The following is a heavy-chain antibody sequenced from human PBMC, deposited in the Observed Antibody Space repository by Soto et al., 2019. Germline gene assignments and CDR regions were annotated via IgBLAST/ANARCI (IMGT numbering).Heavy chain of an antibody. CDR3: VYLMAATGASYYYYYYGLDV. V-gene: IGHV2-5*04. D-gene: IGHD6-13*01. J-gene: IGHJ6*02. Sequence: QITLKESGPKVVKPTQTLTVTCTFSGFSLSISGVGVGWIRQPPGKALEWLAVIYWDDDKRYNPTLKSRLTPXXXTXXDQVKMTMPNMHPDDTGTYYCVYLMAATGASYYYYYYGLDVWGQGTTVTVSS. CDR2: IYWDDDK. CDR1: GFSLSISGVG.